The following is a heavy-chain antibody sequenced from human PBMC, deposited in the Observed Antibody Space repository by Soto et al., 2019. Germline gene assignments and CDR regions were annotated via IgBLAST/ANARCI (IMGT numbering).Heavy chain of an antibody. CDR3: SREGRTTMIPYDAFDI. V-gene: IGHV3-33*08. J-gene: IGHJ3*02. CDR1: ELNFRSYG. D-gene: IGHD3-22*01. CDR2: IWDDGSNK. Sequence: GRFLRLPCAALELNFRSYGMHRILQDPSKGLEWVAVIWDDGSNKYYADSVKGRFTITRDNSKNTLYLQMNSLRAEDTAVYYCSREGRTTMIPYDAFDIWGQGTMVTGSS.